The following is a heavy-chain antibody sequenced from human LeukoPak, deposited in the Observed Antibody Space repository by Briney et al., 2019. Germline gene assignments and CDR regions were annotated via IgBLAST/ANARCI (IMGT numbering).Heavy chain of an antibody. V-gene: IGHV1-18*01. Sequence: ASVKVSCNASGDSFSNYGFAWVRQAPGQGLEWMGWISADSGDRYYAQNFQHRVTMTTDTSTTTGYMELRSLRSDDTAVYYCARDPLTFDYWGQGTLVTVSS. CDR1: GDSFSNYG. J-gene: IGHJ4*02. CDR2: ISADSGDR. CDR3: ARDPLTFDY.